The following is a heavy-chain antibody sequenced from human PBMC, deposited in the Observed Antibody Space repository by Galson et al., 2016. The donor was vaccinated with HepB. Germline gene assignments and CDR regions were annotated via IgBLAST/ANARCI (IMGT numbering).Heavy chain of an antibody. J-gene: IGHJ2*01. D-gene: IGHD1-26*01. CDR2: IGTLHDS. V-gene: IGHV3-13*04. CDR1: GFTFRSYD. CDR3: ARIARGGSYTLGYFDL. Sequence: SLRLSCAASGFTFRSYDMSWVRQSTGKGLEWVAAIGTLHDSFFPDSVQGRFSISRENVKNSLYLQLNRLRAGDTAVYYCARIARGGSYTLGYFDLWGRGTLVTVSS.